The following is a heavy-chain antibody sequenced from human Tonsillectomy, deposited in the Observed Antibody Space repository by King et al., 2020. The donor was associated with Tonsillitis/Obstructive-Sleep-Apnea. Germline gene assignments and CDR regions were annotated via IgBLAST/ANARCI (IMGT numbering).Heavy chain of an antibody. Sequence: QLQESGQGLVKRSETLSLTCTVSGVSITDYFWTWIRQPPGKGLEWIGIIYYSGSTNYNPSLKSRVTMSVDTSENQLSLDLTSVTPADTAVYYCARVPYSMVRGVTYYFDFWGQGTLVTVSS. J-gene: IGHJ4*02. V-gene: IGHV4-59*01. CDR3: ARVPYSMVRGVTYYFDF. CDR1: GVSITDYF. D-gene: IGHD3-10*01. CDR2: IYYSGST.